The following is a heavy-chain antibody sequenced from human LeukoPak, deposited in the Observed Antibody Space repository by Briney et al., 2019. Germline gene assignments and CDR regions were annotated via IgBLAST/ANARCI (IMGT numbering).Heavy chain of an antibody. D-gene: IGHD2-15*01. CDR3: ARTSTGVVVVAAYSDAFDI. CDR2: IYYSGST. J-gene: IGHJ3*02. CDR1: GGSISSSSYY. V-gene: IGHV4-39*01. Sequence: SETLSLTCTVSGGSISSSSYYWGWIRQPPGEGLEWIGSIYYSGSTYYNPSLKSRVTISVDTSKNQFSLKLSSVTAADTAVYYCARTSTGVVVVAAYSDAFDIWGQGTMVTVSS.